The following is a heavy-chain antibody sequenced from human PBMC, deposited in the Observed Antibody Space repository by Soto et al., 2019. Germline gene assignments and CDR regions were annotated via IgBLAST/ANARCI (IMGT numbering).Heavy chain of an antibody. Sequence: EVQLVESGGGLVQPGRSLRLSCTASGFTFGDYAMSWFRQAPGKGLEWVGFIRSKAYGGTTEYAASVKGRFTISRDDSKRIAYLQMKSLKTEDTDVYYCTRDNSLKWLVPEDYWGQGTLVTVSS. CDR2: IRSKAYGGTT. J-gene: IGHJ4*02. D-gene: IGHD6-19*01. V-gene: IGHV3-49*03. CDR3: TRDNSLKWLVPEDY. CDR1: GFTFGDYA.